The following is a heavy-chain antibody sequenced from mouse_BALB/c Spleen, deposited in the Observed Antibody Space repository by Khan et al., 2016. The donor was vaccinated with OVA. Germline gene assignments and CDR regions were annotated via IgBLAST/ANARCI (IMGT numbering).Heavy chain of an antibody. CDR1: GYTFTNYG. Sequence: QIQLVQSGPELKKPGETVKISCKASGYTFTNYGMNWVKQAPGKGLKWMGWINTNTGEPTFAEDFKERFAFSLETSASTAYLQINSLKNEDTATXSGARGYYRYGSWFAYWGQGTLVTVSA. V-gene: IGHV9-3*02. CDR3: ARGYYRYGSWFAY. D-gene: IGHD2-14*01. J-gene: IGHJ3*01. CDR2: INTNTGEP.